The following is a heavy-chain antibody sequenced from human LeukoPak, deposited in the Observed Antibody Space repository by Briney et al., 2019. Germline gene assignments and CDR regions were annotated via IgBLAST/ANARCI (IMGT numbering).Heavy chain of an antibody. Sequence: SSVKVSCKASGGTFSSYAISWVRQAPGQGLEWMGRNIPLFGTTNYAQKFQGRVTITTDESTSTAYMELSSLRSEDTAVYYCAYGLALTGWFDPWGQGTPVTVSS. CDR1: GGTFSSYA. D-gene: IGHD3/OR15-3a*01. CDR2: NIPLFGTT. J-gene: IGHJ5*02. CDR3: AYGLALTGWFDP. V-gene: IGHV1-69*05.